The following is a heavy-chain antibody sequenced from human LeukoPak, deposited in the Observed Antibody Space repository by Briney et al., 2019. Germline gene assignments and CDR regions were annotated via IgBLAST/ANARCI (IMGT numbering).Heavy chain of an antibody. V-gene: IGHV4-4*09. Sequence: SETLSLTCTVPGDSSSIYYWSWFRQPPGKGLEWLGYIHTSGSTTYNPSLRGRVAISLDTSKNQFSLRLSSATAADSAVYYCASHSGTWGYLDVWGQGALVTVSS. CDR3: ASHSGTWGYLDV. CDR2: IHTSGST. J-gene: IGHJ4*02. D-gene: IGHD3-22*01. CDR1: GDSSSIYY.